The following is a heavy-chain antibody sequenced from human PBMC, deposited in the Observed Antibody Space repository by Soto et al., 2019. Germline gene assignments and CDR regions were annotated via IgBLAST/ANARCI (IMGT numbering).Heavy chain of an antibody. CDR1: GGTFSSYT. V-gene: IGHV1-69*02. Sequence: QVQLVQSGAEVKKPGSSVKVSCKASGGTFSSYTVSWVRQAPGQGLEWMGRIIPILGIANYAQKFQGRVTITADKSTSTACMELSSLRSEDTAVYYCARGGTPPSYGMDVWGQGTTVTVS. CDR2: IIPILGIA. J-gene: IGHJ6*02. D-gene: IGHD1-1*01. CDR3: ARGGTPPSYGMDV.